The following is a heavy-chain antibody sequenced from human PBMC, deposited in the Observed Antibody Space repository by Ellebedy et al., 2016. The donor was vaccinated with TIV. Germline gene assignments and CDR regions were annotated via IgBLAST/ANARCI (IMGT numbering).Heavy chain of an antibody. D-gene: IGHD2-15*01. CDR1: GYRFNNYG. Sequence: ASVKVSXKASGYRFNNYGIGWVRHSPGQGLEWVGWISADTGNRNYAQKLQGRVTLTTDTSTSTAYMELRSLRSDDTAVYFCAKATVVRPAEFDYWGPGTLVTVSS. CDR3: AKATVVRPAEFDY. J-gene: IGHJ4*02. CDR2: ISADTGNR. V-gene: IGHV1-18*01.